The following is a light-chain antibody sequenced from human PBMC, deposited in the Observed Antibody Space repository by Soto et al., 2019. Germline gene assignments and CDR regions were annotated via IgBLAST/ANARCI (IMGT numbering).Light chain of an antibody. CDR3: VAWDDSLNGYVV. Sequence: SGLAERRAASGSRGRRVTISCSGSSSNIGSNTVNWYQQLPGTAPKLVIYSNNQRPSGVPDRFSGSKSGTSASLAISGLQSEAEADYYCVAWDDSLNGYVVFGGGTK. V-gene: IGLV1-44*01. CDR1: SSNIGSNT. CDR2: SNN. J-gene: IGLJ2*01.